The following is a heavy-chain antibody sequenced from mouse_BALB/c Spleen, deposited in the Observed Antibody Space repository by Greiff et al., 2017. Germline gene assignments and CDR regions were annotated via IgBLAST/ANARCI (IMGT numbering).Heavy chain of an antibody. J-gene: IGHJ4*01. CDR3: ARGDYAYYYAMDY. Sequence: EVQLQQSGPSLVKPSQTLSLTCSVTGDSITSGYWNWIRKFPGNKLEYMGYISYSGSTYYNPSLKSRISITRDTSKNQYYLQLNSVTTEDTATYYCARGDYAYYYAMDYWGQGTSVTVSS. D-gene: IGHD2-4*01. CDR1: GDSITSGY. V-gene: IGHV3-8*02. CDR2: ISYSGST.